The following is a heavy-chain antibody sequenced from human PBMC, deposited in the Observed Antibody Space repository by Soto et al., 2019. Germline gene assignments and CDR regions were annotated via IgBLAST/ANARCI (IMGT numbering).Heavy chain of an antibody. CDR3: ARDHPHSYGVYYFDY. J-gene: IGHJ4*02. V-gene: IGHV4-61*08. CDR2: IYSSGST. Sequence: SETLSLTCTVSGGSISSGGYSWTWIRQSPGKGLEWIGYIYSSGSTHYNPSLQNRVTISIDTSKNQVSLKVNSVTAADTAVYYCARDHPHSYGVYYFDYWGQGTPVTVSS. D-gene: IGHD5-18*01. CDR1: GGSISSGGYS.